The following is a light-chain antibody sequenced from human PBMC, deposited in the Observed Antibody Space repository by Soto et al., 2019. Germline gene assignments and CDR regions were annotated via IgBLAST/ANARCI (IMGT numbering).Light chain of an antibody. J-gene: IGKJ2*01. CDR3: QQYNNWPPYT. CDR1: QSVSSK. V-gene: IGKV3-15*01. Sequence: DTLMTQSPATLSVSPGERATLSCRASQSVSSKLVWYQQKPGQAPRLLIYNASTRATDIPARFSGSGSGTEFTLSISSLQSEDFAVYYCQQYNNWPPYTFGQETKLEI. CDR2: NAS.